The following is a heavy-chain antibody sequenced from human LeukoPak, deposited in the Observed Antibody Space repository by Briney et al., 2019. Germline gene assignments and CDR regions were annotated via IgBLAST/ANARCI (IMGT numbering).Heavy chain of an antibody. V-gene: IGHV4-39*01. J-gene: IGHJ4*02. Sequence: SETLSLTCSVSGGSISSSSYYWGWIRQPPGKGLEWIGSIYYSGSTYYNPSLKSRVTISVDTSKNQFSLKLSSVTAADTAVYYCARHQVPSVEMVLWGQGTLVTVSS. CDR1: GGSISSSSYY. CDR2: IYYSGST. D-gene: IGHD2-8*01. CDR3: ARHQVPSVEMVL.